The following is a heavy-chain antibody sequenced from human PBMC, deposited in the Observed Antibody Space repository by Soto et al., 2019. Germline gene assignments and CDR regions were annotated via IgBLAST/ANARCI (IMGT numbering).Heavy chain of an antibody. D-gene: IGHD3-9*01. J-gene: IGHJ3*02. CDR3: PIGGRTQYYDIFTRYYFREANDAFDI. CDR2: INPNSGGT. V-gene: IGHV1-2*04. Sequence: ASVKVCCKASGYTFTGYYMHWVRQAPGQGLEWMGWINPNSGGTNYAQKFQGWVTMTRDTSISTAYMELSRLRSDDTAVYYCPIGGRTQYYDIFTRYYFREANDAFDIWGQATMVTVSS. CDR1: GYTFTGYY.